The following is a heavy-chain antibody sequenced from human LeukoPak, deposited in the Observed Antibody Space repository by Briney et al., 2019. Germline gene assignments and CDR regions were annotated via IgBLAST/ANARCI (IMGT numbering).Heavy chain of an antibody. V-gene: IGHV3-72*01. CDR1: RFTFSDHY. CDR2: IRTRAKGYTT. D-gene: IGHD3-22*01. CDR3: ARVGDYYDTRGFSSDAFDI. J-gene: IGHJ3*02. Sequence: GGALRLSCAASRFTFSDHYMDWVRQAPGKGLEWVARIRTRAKGYTTRYAPSVRDRFSISRDDSTNSVYLQMNSLKTADTAVYFCARVGDYYDTRGFSSDAFDIWGLGTMVTVAS.